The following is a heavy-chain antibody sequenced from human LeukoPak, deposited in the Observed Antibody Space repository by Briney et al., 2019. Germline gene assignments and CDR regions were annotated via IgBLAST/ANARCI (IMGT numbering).Heavy chain of an antibody. J-gene: IGHJ4*02. D-gene: IGHD2-2*01. V-gene: IGHV1-69*04. CDR2: IIPILGIA. CDR1: GGTSSSYA. CDR3: AIGLGYCSSTSCPADFDY. Sequence: SVKVSCKASGGTSSSYAISWVRQAPGQGLEWMGRIIPILGIANYAQKFQGRVTITADKSTSTAYMELSSLRSEDTAVYYCAIGLGYCSSTSCPADFDYWGQGTLVTVSS.